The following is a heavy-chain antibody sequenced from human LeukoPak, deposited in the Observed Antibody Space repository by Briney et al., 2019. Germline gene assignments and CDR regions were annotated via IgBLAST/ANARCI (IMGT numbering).Heavy chain of an antibody. D-gene: IGHD6-19*01. J-gene: IGHJ3*02. V-gene: IGHV1-69*01. CDR3: ARAADSSGIDAFDI. CDR1: GGTFSSYA. Sequence: ASVKVSCKASGGTFSSYAISWVRQAPGQGLEWMGGIIPIFGTANYAQKFQGRVTITADESTSTAYMELSSLRSEDTAVYYCARAADSSGIDAFDIWGQGTMVTVSS. CDR2: IIPIFGTA.